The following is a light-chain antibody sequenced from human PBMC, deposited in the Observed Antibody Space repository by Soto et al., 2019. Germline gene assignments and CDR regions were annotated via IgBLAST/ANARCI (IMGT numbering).Light chain of an antibody. CDR1: ISDVGGYKF. Sequence: QFVLTQPPSAPGSPGQSVTISCTGTISDVGGYKFVSWYQQHPGKAPKLIIYEVTQRPSGVPDRFSGSKSGNTASLTVSGLQAEDDADYYCSSYAGSNLGVFGTGTKVTVL. CDR3: SSYAGSNLGV. J-gene: IGLJ1*01. V-gene: IGLV2-8*01. CDR2: EVT.